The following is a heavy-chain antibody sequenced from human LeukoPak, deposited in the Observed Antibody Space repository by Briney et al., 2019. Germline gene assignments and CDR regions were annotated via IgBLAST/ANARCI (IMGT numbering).Heavy chain of an antibody. CDR2: IYHSGST. D-gene: IGHD6-13*01. J-gene: IGHJ4*02. V-gene: IGHV4-30-2*01. Sequence: PSQTLSLTCTVSGGSISSGGYYWSWLRQPPGKGLEWIGYIYHSGSTYYNPSLKSRVTISVDRSKNQFSLKLSSVTAADTAVYYCARVGKKAAAFDCWGQGTLVTVSS. CDR3: ARVGKKAAAFDC. CDR1: GGSISSGGYY.